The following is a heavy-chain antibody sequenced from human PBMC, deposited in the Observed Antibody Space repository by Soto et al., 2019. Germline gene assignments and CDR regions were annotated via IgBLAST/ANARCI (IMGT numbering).Heavy chain of an antibody. CDR2: ISSGGNT. V-gene: IGHV3-23*01. D-gene: IGHD2-15*01. J-gene: IGHJ6*02. Sequence: PGGSLRLSCEASGFSFSRNAMSWVRQAPGKGLEWVSSISSGGNTYYADSVKGRFTISRDNSKNTQSLQMTSLGAEDTAVYYCAKLGYCTGGTCYLDYYYGVDVWGQGTTVTVS. CDR3: AKLGYCTGGTCYLDYYYGVDV. CDR1: GFSFSRNA.